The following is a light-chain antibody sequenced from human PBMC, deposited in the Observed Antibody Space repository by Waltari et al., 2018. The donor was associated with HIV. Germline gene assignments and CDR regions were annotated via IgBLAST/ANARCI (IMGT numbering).Light chain of an antibody. V-gene: IGLV1-40*01. J-gene: IGLJ3*02. Sequence: QSVLTQPPSVSGAPGQWVTIPCTGSSSNIGAGYAVPRYKQLPGQAPKLLIYANNNRPSGVPDRFSGSNSGTSASLAITGLQAEDEADYYCQSYDSNLSGSVFGGGTKLTVV. CDR3: QSYDSNLSGSV. CDR2: ANN. CDR1: SSNIGAGYA.